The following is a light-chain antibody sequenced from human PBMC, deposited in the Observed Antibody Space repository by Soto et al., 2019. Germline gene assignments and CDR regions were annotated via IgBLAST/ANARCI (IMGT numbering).Light chain of an antibody. Sequence: EIVLTQSPATLSLSPGERATLSCRASQSVSSYLAWYQQKPGQAPRLLIYDASNRATGIQDRFSGSGSGTDFTLTISSLEPEDFAVYYCQQRSNWPLSLTFGGGTKVEIK. CDR1: QSVSSY. CDR3: QQRSNWPLSLT. J-gene: IGKJ4*01. CDR2: DAS. V-gene: IGKV3-11*01.